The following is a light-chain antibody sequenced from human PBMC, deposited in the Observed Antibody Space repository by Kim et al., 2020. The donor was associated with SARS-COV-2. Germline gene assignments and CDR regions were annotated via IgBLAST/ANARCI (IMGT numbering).Light chain of an antibody. CDR2: GKN. CDR1: GLGRYD. CDR3: NSRDSSGNHWV. J-gene: IGLJ3*02. Sequence: ALGQTVRMRCRGDGLGRYDAGWFQQKPGQAPVLVIYGKNNRPSGIPDRFSGSSSGNTASLTITGAQAEDEADYYCNSRDSSGNHWVFGGGTKLTVL. V-gene: IGLV3-19*01.